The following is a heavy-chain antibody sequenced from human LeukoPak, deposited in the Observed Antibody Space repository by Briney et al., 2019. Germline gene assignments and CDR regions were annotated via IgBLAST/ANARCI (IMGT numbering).Heavy chain of an antibody. V-gene: IGHV4-38-2*01. Sequence: MTSETLSLTCAVSGYSISSGYYWGWIRQPPGKGLEWIGSIYHSGSTYYNPSLKSRVTISVDTSKNQFSLKLGSVTAADTAVYYCARPRYCSSTSCYSSDAFDIWGQGTMVTVSS. CDR1: GYSISSGYY. CDR3: ARPRYCSSTSCYSSDAFDI. J-gene: IGHJ3*02. CDR2: IYHSGST. D-gene: IGHD2-2*02.